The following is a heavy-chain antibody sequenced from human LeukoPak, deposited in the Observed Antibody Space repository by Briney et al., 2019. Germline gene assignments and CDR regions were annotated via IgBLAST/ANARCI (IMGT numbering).Heavy chain of an antibody. D-gene: IGHD6-6*01. J-gene: IGHJ5*02. CDR2: INPSGGST. CDR3: ARGVAARRGWFDP. CDR1: GYTFTSYY. Sequence: ASVKVSCKASGYTFTSYYMHWVRQAPGQGLEGMGIINPSGGSTSYAQKFQGRVTKTTDTSTSTVYMELSSLRSEDTAVYYCARGVAARRGWFDPWGQGTLVTVSS. V-gene: IGHV1-46*03.